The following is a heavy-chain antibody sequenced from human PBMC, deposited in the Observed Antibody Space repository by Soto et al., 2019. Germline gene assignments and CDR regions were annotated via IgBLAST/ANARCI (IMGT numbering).Heavy chain of an antibody. V-gene: IGHV1-2*05. Sequence: ASVKVSCKASGYSFTDYHIHWVRQAPGQGLEWLGRINPKSGGTSTAQKFQGWVTMTTDTSISTASMELTRLTSDDTVIYYCARGDSTDCSNGVCSFFYNHDMDVWGQGTTVTVSS. D-gene: IGHD2-8*01. CDR3: ARGDSTDCSNGVCSFFYNHDMDV. CDR1: GYSFTDYH. J-gene: IGHJ6*02. CDR2: INPKSGGT.